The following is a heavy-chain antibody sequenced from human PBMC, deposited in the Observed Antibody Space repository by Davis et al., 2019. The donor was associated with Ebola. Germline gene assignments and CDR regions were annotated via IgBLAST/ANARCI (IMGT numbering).Heavy chain of an antibody. D-gene: IGHD3-22*01. CDR1: GFTVSSNY. CDR3: ALGHYPDSSPYYPPTSGWYFVL. J-gene: IGHJ2*01. CDR2: IYSGGST. V-gene: IGHV3-66*01. Sequence: GGSLRLSCAASGFTVSSNYMSWVRQAPGKGLEWVSVIYSGGSTYYADSVKGRFTISRDNSKNTLYLQINSLRAEDTAVYYCALGHYPDSSPYYPPTSGWYFVLWGRGTLVTVSS.